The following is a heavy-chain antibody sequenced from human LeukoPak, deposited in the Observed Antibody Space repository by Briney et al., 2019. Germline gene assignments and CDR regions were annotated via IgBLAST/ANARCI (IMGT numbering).Heavy chain of an antibody. Sequence: GGSLRLSCAASGFSVSDYHMQWVRQAPGKGLEWVSYIERSGVVYYADSVKGRFTISRDNAKNSLYLQMNSLRDDDTAVYYCARGVYYWGQGTLVTVSS. J-gene: IGHJ4*02. D-gene: IGHD3-10*01. V-gene: IGHV3-69-1*01. CDR3: ARGVYY. CDR1: GFSVSDYH. CDR2: IERSGVV.